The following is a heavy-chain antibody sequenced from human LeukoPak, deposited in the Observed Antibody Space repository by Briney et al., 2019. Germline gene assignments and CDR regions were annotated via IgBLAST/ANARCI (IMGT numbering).Heavy chain of an antibody. CDR1: GGSLSSSSYY. Sequence: SETLSLTCTVSGGSLSSSSYYWGWIRQPPGKGLEWIGSIYYSGSTYYNPSLKSRVTISVDTSKNQFSLKLSSVTAADTAVYYCAREPVAATALDYWGQGTLVTVSS. CDR2: IYYSGST. V-gene: IGHV4-39*02. J-gene: IGHJ4*02. CDR3: AREPVAATALDY. D-gene: IGHD2-15*01.